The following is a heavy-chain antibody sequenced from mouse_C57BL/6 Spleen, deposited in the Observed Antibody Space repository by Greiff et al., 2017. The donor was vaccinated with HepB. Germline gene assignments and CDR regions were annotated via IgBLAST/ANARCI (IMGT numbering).Heavy chain of an antibody. J-gene: IGHJ4*01. CDR3: ARGHYGRGYYYAMDY. CDR2: INPNYGTT. CDR1: GYSFTDYN. D-gene: IGHD1-1*01. Sequence: VQLQQSGPELVKPGASVKISCKASGYSFTDYNMNWVKQSNGKSLEWIGVINPNYGTTSYNQKFKGKATLTVDQASSTAYMQLNSLTSEDSAVYYCARGHYGRGYYYAMDYWGQGTSVTVSS. V-gene: IGHV1-39*01.